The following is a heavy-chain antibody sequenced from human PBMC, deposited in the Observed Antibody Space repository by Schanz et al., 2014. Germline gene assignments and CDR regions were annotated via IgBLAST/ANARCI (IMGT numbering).Heavy chain of an antibody. J-gene: IGHJ4*02. D-gene: IGHD3-10*01. Sequence: EVQLVESGGGFVQPGGSLGLSCVVSGFTVSSDHMSWVRQAPGKGLEWVSTIYASGATYYADSVKRRFTISRDISKNTLHLQVTSLGAEDTAIYSCARDGNYYGSRNYYKTPYDVDYWGQGTLDTVSS. V-gene: IGHV3-66*01. CDR2: IYASGAT. CDR3: ARDGNYYGSRNYYKTPYDVDY. CDR1: GFTVSSDH.